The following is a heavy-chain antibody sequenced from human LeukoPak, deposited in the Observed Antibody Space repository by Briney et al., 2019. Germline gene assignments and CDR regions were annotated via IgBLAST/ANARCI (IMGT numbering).Heavy chain of an antibody. CDR3: TRVRVSSYYGMDI. J-gene: IGHJ6*02. D-gene: IGHD2/OR15-2a*01. CDR2: INQDESEK. V-gene: IGHV3-7*05. Sequence: GGSLRLSCAAPGFTFSSYWMSWVRQAPGKGLEWVANINQDESEKYHVDSVKGRFTISRDNAKNSLYLQMNSLRVEDTAVYYCTRVRVSSYYGMDIWGQGTTVTVSS. CDR1: GFTFSSYW.